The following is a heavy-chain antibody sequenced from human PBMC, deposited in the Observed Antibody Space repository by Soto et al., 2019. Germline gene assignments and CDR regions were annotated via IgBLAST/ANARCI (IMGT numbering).Heavy chain of an antibody. CDR2: IIPILGIA. CDR1: LGTFSSYT. Sequence: ASVKVSCKSSLGTFSSYTISWVRQAPAQGIEWMGRIIPILGIANYAQKFQGRVTITADKSTSTAYMELSSLRSEDTAVYYCARDPTPLICDFWTTNTLAAWGKGTTVTVS. D-gene: IGHD3-3*01. J-gene: IGHJ6*03. CDR3: ARDPTPLICDFWTTNTLAA. V-gene: IGHV1-69*04.